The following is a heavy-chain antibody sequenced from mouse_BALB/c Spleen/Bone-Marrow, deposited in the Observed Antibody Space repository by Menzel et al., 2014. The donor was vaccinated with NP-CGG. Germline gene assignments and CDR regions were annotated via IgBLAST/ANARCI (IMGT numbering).Heavy chain of an antibody. CDR1: GYSITSDYA. CDR2: ISYSGST. CDR3: AGYYDYRYYAMDY. D-gene: IGHD2-4*01. V-gene: IGHV3-2*02. J-gene: IGHJ4*01. Sequence: EVKLVESGPGLVKPSQSLSLTCTVTGYSITSDYAWNWIRQFPGNKQEWMGYISYSGSTSYNPSLKSRISITRDTSKNQFFLQLNSVTTEDTATYYCAGYYDYRYYAMDYWGQGTSVTVSS.